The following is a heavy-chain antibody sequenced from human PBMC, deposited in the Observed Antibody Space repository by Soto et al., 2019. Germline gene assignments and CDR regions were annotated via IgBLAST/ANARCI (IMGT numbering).Heavy chain of an antibody. D-gene: IGHD2-2*01. CDR2: ISNSDSTK. CDR3: ARDAVFSRSAKMDAFDI. Sequence: QVQLVESGGGLVKPGGSLRLSCTASGFTFSDHYMSWIRQAPGKGLEWVSYISNSDSTKYYADSVKGRFTISRDNAKNSLYLEMGSLRAEDTAVYYCARDAVFSRSAKMDAFDIWGQGTMVSVSS. J-gene: IGHJ3*02. V-gene: IGHV3-11*01. CDR1: GFTFSDHY.